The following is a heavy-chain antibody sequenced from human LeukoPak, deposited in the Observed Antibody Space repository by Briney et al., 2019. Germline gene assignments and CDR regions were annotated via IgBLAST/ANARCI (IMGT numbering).Heavy chain of an antibody. V-gene: IGHV3-21*01. D-gene: IGHD6-13*01. CDR1: GFTSSSYS. J-gene: IGHJ4*02. CDR2: ISSTSDYI. Sequence: GGSLRLSCAASGFTSSSYSMNWVRQAPGKGLEWVASISSTSDYIYYADSLKGRLPISRDNAKNSLYLQMNSLRAEDTAVYYCARGGIYSQGFDSWGQGTLVTVSS. CDR3: ARGGIYSQGFDS.